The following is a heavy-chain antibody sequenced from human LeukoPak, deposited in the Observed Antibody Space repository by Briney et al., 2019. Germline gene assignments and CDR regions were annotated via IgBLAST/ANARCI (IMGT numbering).Heavy chain of an antibody. CDR1: GYSISSGYY. Sequence: SETLSLTCAVSGYSISSGYYWGWIRQPPGKGLEGIGSIYHSGSTYYNPSLKSRVTISVDTSKNQFSLKLSSVTAADTAVYYCASTTDPAFDIWGQGTMVTVSS. J-gene: IGHJ3*02. CDR2: IYHSGST. V-gene: IGHV4-38-2*01. CDR3: ASTTDPAFDI. D-gene: IGHD4-17*01.